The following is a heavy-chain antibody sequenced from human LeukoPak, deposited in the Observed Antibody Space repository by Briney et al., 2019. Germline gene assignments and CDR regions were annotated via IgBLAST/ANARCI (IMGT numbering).Heavy chain of an antibody. CDR2: IYSDSST. CDR1: GLTARSNY. Sequence: GGSLRLSCAVSGLTARSNYMTWVRQAPGKGLEWVSIIYSDSSTYYADSVKGRFTISRDNAKNSLYLQMNSLRDEDTAVYYCARRTFYYGSGSAIDSWGQGTLVTVSS. J-gene: IGHJ4*02. CDR3: ARRTFYYGSGSAIDS. D-gene: IGHD3-10*01. V-gene: IGHV3-53*01.